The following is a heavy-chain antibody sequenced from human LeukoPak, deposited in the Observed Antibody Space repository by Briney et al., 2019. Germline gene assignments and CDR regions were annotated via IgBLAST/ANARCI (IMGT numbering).Heavy chain of an antibody. CDR3: ARVRPPAVAGTIDY. V-gene: IGHV3-7*01. CDR2: INQDGSAK. J-gene: IGHJ4*02. D-gene: IGHD6-19*01. CDR1: GFTLSSHW. Sequence: QTGGSLRLSCAASGFTLSSHWMSWVRQAPGKGLEWVANINQDGSAKYFVDSVKGRFTISRDNAKNSLYLQMNSLRAEDTAVYYCARVRPPAVAGTIDYWGQGTLVTVSS.